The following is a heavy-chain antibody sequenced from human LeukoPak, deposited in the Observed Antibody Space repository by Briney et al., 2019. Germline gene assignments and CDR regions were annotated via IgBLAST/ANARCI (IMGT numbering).Heavy chain of an antibody. Sequence: SVKVSRKASGGTFSSYAISWVRQAPGQGLEWMGGIIPIFGTANYAQKFQGRVTITTDESMSTAYMELSSLRSEDTAVYYCARVGSIVGTYNWFDPWGQGTLVTVSS. V-gene: IGHV1-69*05. D-gene: IGHD5-12*01. CDR2: IIPIFGTA. J-gene: IGHJ5*02. CDR3: ARVGSIVGTYNWFDP. CDR1: GGTFSSYA.